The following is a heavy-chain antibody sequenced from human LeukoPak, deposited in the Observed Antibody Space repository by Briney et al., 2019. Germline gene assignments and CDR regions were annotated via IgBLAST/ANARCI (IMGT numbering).Heavy chain of an antibody. CDR1: GFTFSDYS. CDR3: ARDYKYAFDN. CDR2: IGIDSGNT. Sequence: PGGSLRLSCAASGFTFSDYSMNWVRQAPGKGLEWISYIGIDSGNTNYADSAKGRFTISGDKAKNSLYLQMNSLRVEDAAVYYCARDYKYAFDNWGQGNLVTVSS. J-gene: IGHJ4*02. V-gene: IGHV3-48*01. D-gene: IGHD5-24*01.